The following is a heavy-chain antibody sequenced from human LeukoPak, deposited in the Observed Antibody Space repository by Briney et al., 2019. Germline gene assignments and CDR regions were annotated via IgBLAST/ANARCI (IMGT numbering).Heavy chain of an antibody. Sequence: SETLSLTCTVSGGSVSSSSYYWGWIRQPPGKGLEWIGNINYGGSGSTYYNPSLKSRVTISVDTSRRHFSLKLNSVTAADTAVYYCARLPTGYPNWFDPWGQGTLVTVSS. CDR1: GGSVSSSSYY. CDR3: ARLPTGYPNWFDP. CDR2: INYGGSGST. D-gene: IGHD3-9*01. V-gene: IGHV4-39*02. J-gene: IGHJ5*02.